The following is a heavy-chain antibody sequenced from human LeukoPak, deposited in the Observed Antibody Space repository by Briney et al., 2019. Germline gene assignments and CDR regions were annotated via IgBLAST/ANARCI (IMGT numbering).Heavy chain of an antibody. V-gene: IGHV3-21*01. CDR3: ARDDTSAHFFDY. CDR2: ISSSSSHM. J-gene: IGHJ4*02. CDR1: GFTFKIYS. D-gene: IGHD3-10*01. Sequence: GGSLRLSGAASGFTFKIYSMNWVRQAPGKGLEWVSSISSSSSHMYYAHSGKGRSTISRDNAKNSLYLQMNTLRAADTGVYYCARDDTSAHFFDYWGQGTLVT.